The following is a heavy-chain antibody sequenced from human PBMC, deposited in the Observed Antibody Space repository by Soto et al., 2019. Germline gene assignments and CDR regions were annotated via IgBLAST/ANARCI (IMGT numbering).Heavy chain of an antibody. V-gene: IGHV1-46*03. D-gene: IGHD3-10*01. Sequence: ASVKVSCKASGYTFTSYYMHWVRQAPGQGLEWMGIINPSGGSTSYAQKFQGRVTMTRDTSTSTVYMELSSLRSEDTAVYYCARDPHSRTYYYGSGSPYYFDYWGQGTLVTVSS. CDR1: GYTFTSYY. CDR2: INPSGGST. J-gene: IGHJ4*02. CDR3: ARDPHSRTYYYGSGSPYYFDY.